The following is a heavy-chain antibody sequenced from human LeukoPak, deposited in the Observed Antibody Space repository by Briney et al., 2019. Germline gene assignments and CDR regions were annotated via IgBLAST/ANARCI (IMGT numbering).Heavy chain of an antibody. CDR1: GFTFSSYS. V-gene: IGHV3-30*18. J-gene: IGHJ4*02. Sequence: GGSLRLSCAASGFTFSSYSMHWVRQAPGKGLEWVAVISYDGSNKYYADSVKGRFTISRDNSKNTLYLQMNSLRAEDTAVYYCAKEGEHSGGVLRYFDWLPIALDYWGQGTLVTVSS. D-gene: IGHD3-9*01. CDR3: AKEGEHSGGVLRYFDWLPIALDY. CDR2: ISYDGSNK.